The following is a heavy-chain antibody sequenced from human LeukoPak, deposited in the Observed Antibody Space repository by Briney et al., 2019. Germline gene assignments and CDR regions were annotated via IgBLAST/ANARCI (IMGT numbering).Heavy chain of an antibody. V-gene: IGHV1-69*01. J-gene: IGHJ3*02. CDR3: ARAIIEPDSHCSSTSCYGGHAFDI. Sequence: ASVKVSCKASGGTFSSYAISWVRQAPGQGLEWMGGFIPIFGTANYAQKFQGRVTITADESTSTAYMELSSLRSEDTAVYYCARAIIEPDSHCSSTSCYGGHAFDIWGQGTMVTVSS. CDR2: FIPIFGTA. CDR1: GGTFSSYA. D-gene: IGHD2-2*01.